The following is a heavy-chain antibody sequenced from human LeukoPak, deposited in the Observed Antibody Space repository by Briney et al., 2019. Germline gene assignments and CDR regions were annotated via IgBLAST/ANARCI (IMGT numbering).Heavy chain of an antibody. D-gene: IGHD4-17*01. CDR1: GGSISSGGYY. Sequence: SETLSLTCTVSGGSISSGGYYWSWIRQHPGKGLEWIGYIYYSGSTYYNPSLKSRVTISVDTSKNQFSLKLSSVTAADTAVYYCARGRGDYDPFYFDYWGQGTLATVSS. CDR3: ARGRGDYDPFYFDY. V-gene: IGHV4-31*03. J-gene: IGHJ4*02. CDR2: IYYSGST.